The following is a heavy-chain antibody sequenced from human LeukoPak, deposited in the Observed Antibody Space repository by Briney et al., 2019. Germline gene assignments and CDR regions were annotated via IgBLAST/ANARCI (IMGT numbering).Heavy chain of an antibody. V-gene: IGHV3-7*01. CDR1: GFTFSSYW. CDR3: ARVDRVDMVVKFGASGIDF. Sequence: PGGSPRLSCAASGFTFSSYWMTWVRQAPGKGLEWAANIKQDGSDKYYVDSVKGRFTISRDNAKSSLYLQVNSLRAEDTAVYYCARVDRVDMVVKFGASGIDFWGQGTLVTVSS. CDR2: IKQDGSDK. D-gene: IGHD3-16*01. J-gene: IGHJ4*02.